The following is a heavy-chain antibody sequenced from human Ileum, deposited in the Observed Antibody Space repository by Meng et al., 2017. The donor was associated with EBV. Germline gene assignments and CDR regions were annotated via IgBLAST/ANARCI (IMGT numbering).Heavy chain of an antibody. CDR3: ARDPTGGEDHQRV. D-gene: IGHD1-14*01. Sequence: LQGAGPGLVKPSGTLFLTCAASGGSISSSNWWSWVRQPPGKGLEWIGKIYHSGITIYNPSLKSRVTMSVDNSKNQFSLRLNSMTAADTAVYYCARDPTGGEDHQRVWGQGTLVTVSS. J-gene: IGHJ4*02. V-gene: IGHV4-4*02. CDR1: GGSISSSNW. CDR2: IYHSGIT.